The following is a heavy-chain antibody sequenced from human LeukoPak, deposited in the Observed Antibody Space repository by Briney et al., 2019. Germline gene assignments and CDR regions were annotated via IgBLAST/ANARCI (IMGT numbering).Heavy chain of an antibody. CDR2: IYYTGST. CDR3: ARHSVKSHCTDSTCYRNYFGLDV. J-gene: IGHJ6*02. V-gene: IGHV4-61*01. CDR1: GGSVSSGSYY. Sequence: PSETLSLTCTVSGGSVSSGSYYWSWVRQPPGKGLEWIGDIYYTGSTTYNPSLKSRVTISVDTSKNKFSLKVRSVTAADTAVYYCARHSVKSHCTDSTCYRNYFGLDVWGQGTTVTVSS. D-gene: IGHD2-8*02.